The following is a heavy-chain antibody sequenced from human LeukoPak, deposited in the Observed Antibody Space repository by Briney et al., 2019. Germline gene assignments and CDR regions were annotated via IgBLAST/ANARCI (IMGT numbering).Heavy chain of an antibody. J-gene: IGHJ4*02. CDR1: GFTFDDYV. V-gene: IGHV3-9*01. CDR3: AKGTQRGNSGWGYFFDQ. Sequence: PGRSLRLSCAASGFTFDDYVMHWVRQAPGKGLEWVSGINWNSGSIDYAGSVKGRFTISRDNAMNSLYLQMNTLRPEDTAVYYCAKGTQRGNSGWGYFFDQWGKGTLVTVSS. CDR2: INWNSGSI. D-gene: IGHD6-19*01.